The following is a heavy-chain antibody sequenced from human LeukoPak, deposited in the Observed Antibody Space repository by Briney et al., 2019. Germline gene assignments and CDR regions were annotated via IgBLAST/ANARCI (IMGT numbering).Heavy chain of an antibody. CDR3: ARAPGSTAAMNY. Sequence: ASVKVSCKASGGTFSSYAISWVRQAPGQGLEWMGGIIPIFGTANYAQKFQGRVTITADESTSTAYMELSSLRSEDTAVYYCARAPGSTAAMNYWGQGTLVTVSS. CDR2: IIPIFGTA. CDR1: GGTFSSYA. J-gene: IGHJ4*02. D-gene: IGHD2-2*01. V-gene: IGHV1-69*13.